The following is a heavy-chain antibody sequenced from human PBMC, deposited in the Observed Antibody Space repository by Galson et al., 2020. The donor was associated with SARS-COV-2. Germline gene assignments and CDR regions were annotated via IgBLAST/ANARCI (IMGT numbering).Heavy chain of an antibody. Sequence: ASVKVSCKVAGYTVSDLSIHWVRQVPGKGFEWMGGFDADDNKIIYAQTFQGRVTMTEDTSADTAYMELSSLRSEDTAQYYCATASDYYGSGRSYFDRWGQGTLVIVSS. CDR2: FDADDNKI. V-gene: IGHV1-24*01. CDR3: ATASDYYGSGRSYFDR. J-gene: IGHJ4*02. D-gene: IGHD3-10*01. CDR1: GYTVSDLS.